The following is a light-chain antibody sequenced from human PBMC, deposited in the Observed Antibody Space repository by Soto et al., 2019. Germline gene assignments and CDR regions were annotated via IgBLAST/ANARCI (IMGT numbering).Light chain of an antibody. V-gene: IGKV1-5*03. CDR1: QTISSW. CDR2: KAS. CDR3: QHYNSYSEA. J-gene: IGKJ1*01. Sequence: DIQMTQSPSTLSGSVGDRVTITCRASQTISSWLAWYQQKPGKAPKLLIYKASTLKSGVPSRFSGSGSGTEFTLIISGLQPDDFATYYCQHYNSYSEAFGQGTKVDIK.